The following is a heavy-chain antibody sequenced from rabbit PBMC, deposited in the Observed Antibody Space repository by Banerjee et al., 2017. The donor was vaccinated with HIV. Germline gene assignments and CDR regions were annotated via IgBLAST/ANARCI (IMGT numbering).Heavy chain of an antibody. CDR2: INAVTGKA. CDR1: GFSFSNKAV. CDR3: ARNLTDVMGWNFGW. V-gene: IGHV1S45*01. D-gene: IGHD6-1*01. Sequence: EQLLESGGGLVKPEGSLKLSCTASGFSFSNKAVMCWVRQAPGKGLEWIACINAVTGKAVYPNWAKGRLTFSKTSSPTVPLKMTSRTAADTATYFCARNLTDVMGWNFGWWGPGTLVPVS. J-gene: IGHJ4*01.